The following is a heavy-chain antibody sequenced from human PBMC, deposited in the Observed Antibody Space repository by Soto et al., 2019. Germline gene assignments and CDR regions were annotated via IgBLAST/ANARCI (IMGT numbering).Heavy chain of an antibody. Sequence: AGGSLRLSCAASGFTFSNYAIHWVRQAPGKGLEWMAVISYDGNNKYYADSVKGRFTISRDNSKNTMYLQMNSLRAEDTAVYYCARPIDYYDSSGYQDWGQGTLVTVSS. CDR3: ARPIDYYDSSGYQD. CDR1: GFTFSNYA. D-gene: IGHD3-22*01. J-gene: IGHJ1*01. CDR2: ISYDGNNK. V-gene: IGHV3-30-3*01.